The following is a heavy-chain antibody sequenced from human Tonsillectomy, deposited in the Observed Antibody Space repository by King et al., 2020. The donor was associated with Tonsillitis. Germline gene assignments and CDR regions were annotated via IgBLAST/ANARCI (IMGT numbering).Heavy chain of an antibody. J-gene: IGHJ6*03. CDR1: GGSFSDYY. Sequence: QVQLQQWGAGLLKPSETLSLTCAVYGGSFSDYYWIWIRQPPGMGLEWIWEINHSGSTNYNPSLKSRVTILVDTSKNQFSLKLSSVTAADTAVYYCARGEGVAATDYYYYMDVWGKGTTVAVSS. CDR3: ARGEGVAATDYYYYMDV. CDR2: INHSGST. D-gene: IGHD2-15*01. V-gene: IGHV4-34*01.